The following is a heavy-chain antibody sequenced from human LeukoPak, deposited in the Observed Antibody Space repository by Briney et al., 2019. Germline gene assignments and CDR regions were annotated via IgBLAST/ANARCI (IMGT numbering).Heavy chain of an antibody. D-gene: IGHD4-23*01. J-gene: IGHJ6*03. CDR3: ARDYGGNSVYYYYMDI. CDR2: ITDSGIST. Sequence: GGSLRLSCAASGFTFNSYAMAWVRQAPEKGLEWVSSITDSGISTYYAGSVKGRFTISRDNAKNSLYLQMNSLRAEDAAVYYCARDYGGNSVYYYYMDIWGKGTTVTVSS. V-gene: IGHV3-23*01. CDR1: GFTFNSYA.